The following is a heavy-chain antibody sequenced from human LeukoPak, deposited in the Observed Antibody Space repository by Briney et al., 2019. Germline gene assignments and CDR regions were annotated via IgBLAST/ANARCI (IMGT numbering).Heavy chain of an antibody. CDR3: ARDHSGSYGDY. CDR1: GYTFTSYG. J-gene: IGHJ4*02. CDR2: ISAYNGNT. D-gene: IGHD1-26*01. Sequence: ASVKVSCKASGYTFTSYGISWVRQAPGQGLEWMGWISAYNGNTNYAQKPQGRVTMTTDTSTSTVYMELRSLRSDDTAVYYCARDHSGSYGDYWGQGTLVTVSS. V-gene: IGHV1-18*01.